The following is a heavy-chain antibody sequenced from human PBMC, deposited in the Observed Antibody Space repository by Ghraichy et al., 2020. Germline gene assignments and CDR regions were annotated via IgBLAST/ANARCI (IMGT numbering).Heavy chain of an antibody. CDR1: GGSISSYY. V-gene: IGHV4-4*09. J-gene: IGHJ6*02. CDR3: ARHYYDSSGYLYYYYGMDV. Sequence: SETLSLTCTVSGGSISSYYWSWIRQPPGKGLEWIGYIYTSGSTNYNPSLKSRVTISVDTSKNQFSLKLSSVTAADTAVYYCARHYYDSSGYLYYYYGMDVWGQGTTVTVSS. D-gene: IGHD3-22*01. CDR2: IYTSGST.